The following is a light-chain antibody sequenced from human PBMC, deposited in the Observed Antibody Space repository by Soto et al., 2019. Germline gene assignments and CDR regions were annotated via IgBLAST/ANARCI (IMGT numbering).Light chain of an antibody. Sequence: DIQMTQSPSSLSASVGDRVSVTCRASQSISTFLNWYQQRPGEAPKLLIYAASSLQSGVPSRFSGSESGADFTLTIGSLQPEDFATYYCQQSYTTPRTFGQGTKVEVK. CDR1: QSISTF. CDR3: QQSYTTPRT. J-gene: IGKJ1*01. V-gene: IGKV1-39*01. CDR2: AAS.